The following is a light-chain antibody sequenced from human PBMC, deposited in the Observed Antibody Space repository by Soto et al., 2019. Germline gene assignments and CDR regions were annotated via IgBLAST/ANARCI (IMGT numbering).Light chain of an antibody. CDR1: SSDVGGYNY. CDR3: SSYAGSSNHVV. J-gene: IGLJ2*01. CDR2: DVS. Sequence: QSALTQPPSASGSPGQSVTISCTGTSSDVGGYNYVSWYQQHPGKAPKLIIYDVSERPSGVPDRFSGSKSGNTASLTLSGLQAEDEADYYCSSYAGSSNHVVFGGGTQLTVL. V-gene: IGLV2-8*01.